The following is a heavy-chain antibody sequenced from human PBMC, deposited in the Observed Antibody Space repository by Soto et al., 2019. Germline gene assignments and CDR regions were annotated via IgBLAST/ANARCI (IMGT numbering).Heavy chain of an antibody. V-gene: IGHV1-69*12. J-gene: IGHJ6*02. Sequence: QVQLVQSGAEVKKPGSSVKVSCKASGGTFSSYAISWVRQAPGQGLEWMGGIIPIFGTANYAQKFQGRVTITADESTSTAYMELSSLRSEDTAVYYCARDGRAYCGGDCYSERTRDYYYGMDVWGQGTTVTVSS. CDR3: ARDGRAYCGGDCYSERTRDYYYGMDV. CDR1: GGTFSSYA. CDR2: IIPIFGTA. D-gene: IGHD2-21*02.